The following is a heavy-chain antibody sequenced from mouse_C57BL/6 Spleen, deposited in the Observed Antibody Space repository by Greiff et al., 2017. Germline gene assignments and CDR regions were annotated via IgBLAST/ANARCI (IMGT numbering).Heavy chain of an antibody. CDR2: ISYDGSN. V-gene: IGHV3-6*01. D-gene: IGHD2-3*01. CDR1: GYSITSGYY. Sequence: EVQLVESGPGLVKPSQSLSLTCSVTGYSITSGYYWNWIRQFPGNKLEWMGYISYDGSNNYNPSLKNRISITRDTSKNQFFLKLNSVTTEDTATYYCARDQDGYYFDYWGQGTTLTVSS. J-gene: IGHJ2*01. CDR3: ARDQDGYYFDY.